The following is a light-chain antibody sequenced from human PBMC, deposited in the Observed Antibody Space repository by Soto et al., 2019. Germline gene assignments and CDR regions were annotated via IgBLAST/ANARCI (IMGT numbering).Light chain of an antibody. CDR2: TDN. Sequence: QSVLTQPPSASRTPGQRVTISCSGSSSNIGSNAVNWYQQFPGTAPKLLIYTDNQRPSGVPDRFSGSKSGTSASLAISGLQSEDEADYFCAAWDGSLNAYVFGTGTKVTVL. CDR1: SSNIGSNA. J-gene: IGLJ1*01. V-gene: IGLV1-44*01. CDR3: AAWDGSLNAYV.